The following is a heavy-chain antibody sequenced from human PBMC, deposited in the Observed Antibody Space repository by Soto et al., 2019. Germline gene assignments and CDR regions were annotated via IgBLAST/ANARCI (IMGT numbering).Heavy chain of an antibody. CDR2: ISCDGSNK. Sequence: PGVSLRLSCAASGFTFSSYAMHWVRQAPGKGLEWVAVISCDGSNKYYADSVKGRFTISRDNSKNSLYLQMNSLRAEDTAVYYCARDLGSSWYPEYFQHWGQGTLVTVSS. CDR1: GFTFSSYA. V-gene: IGHV3-30-3*01. D-gene: IGHD6-13*01. CDR3: ARDLGSSWYPEYFQH. J-gene: IGHJ1*01.